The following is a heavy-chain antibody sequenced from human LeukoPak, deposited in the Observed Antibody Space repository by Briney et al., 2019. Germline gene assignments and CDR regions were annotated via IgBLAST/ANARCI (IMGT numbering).Heavy chain of an antibody. Sequence: SETLSLTCAVCGGSISSGGYSWRWIRQPPGKGLEWIGYIYHSGSTYYNPSLKSRVTISVDRSKNQFSLKLSSVTAADTAVYYCARSSMVRGVSIYYFDYWGQGTLVTVSS. J-gene: IGHJ4*02. CDR3: ARSSMVRGVSIYYFDY. D-gene: IGHD3-10*01. V-gene: IGHV4-30-2*01. CDR1: GGSISSGGYS. CDR2: IYHSGST.